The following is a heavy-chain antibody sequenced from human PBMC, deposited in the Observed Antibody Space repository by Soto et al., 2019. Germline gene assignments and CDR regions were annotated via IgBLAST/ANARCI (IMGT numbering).Heavy chain of an antibody. D-gene: IGHD3-22*01. Sequence: EVQLVESGGGLVQPGRSLRLSCTASGFTFGDYAMSWVRQAPGKGLEWVSFIRNKVYGGTAEYAASVKGRFTISRDDSKSIAYLQMSSLKTEDTAMYYCTRAWSYDSSSYHYGMDVWGQGTTVTVSS. V-gene: IGHV3-49*04. CDR1: GFTFGDYA. CDR2: IRNKVYGGTA. J-gene: IGHJ6*02. CDR3: TRAWSYDSSSYHYGMDV.